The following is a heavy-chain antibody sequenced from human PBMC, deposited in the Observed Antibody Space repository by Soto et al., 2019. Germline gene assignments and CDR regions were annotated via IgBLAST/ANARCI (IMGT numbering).Heavy chain of an antibody. D-gene: IGHD1-26*01. CDR2: INPSGGSS. CDR1: GYTFTIFY. J-gene: IGHJ4*02. V-gene: IGHV1-46*03. Sequence: ASVKVSCKASGYTFTIFYMHWVRQAPGQGLQWMGIINPSGGSSIYAQKFQGRVTMTRDTSTSTVYMELSSLRSEDTAVYYCARAHSGSYPHFDYWGQGTLVTVSS. CDR3: ARAHSGSYPHFDY.